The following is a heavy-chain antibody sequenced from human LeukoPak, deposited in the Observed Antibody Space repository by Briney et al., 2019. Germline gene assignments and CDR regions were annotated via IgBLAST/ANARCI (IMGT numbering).Heavy chain of an antibody. CDR2: INHSGST. CDR1: GGSFSGYY. CDR3: ARGLTAFDI. V-gene: IGHV4-34*01. J-gene: IGHJ3*02. Sequence: PSETLSLTCTVYGGSFSGYYWSWIRQPPGKGLEWIGEINHSGSTNYNPSLKSRVTISVDTSKNQFSLKLSSVTAADTAVYYCARGLTAFDIWGQGTMVTVSS.